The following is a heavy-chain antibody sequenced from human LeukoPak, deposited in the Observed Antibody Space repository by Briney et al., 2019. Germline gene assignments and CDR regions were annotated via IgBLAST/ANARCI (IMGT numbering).Heavy chain of an antibody. J-gene: IGHJ4*02. CDR3: AKGAGNFLEWLLYY. CDR1: GFTFSSYA. CDR2: ISGSGGST. V-gene: IGHV3-23*01. Sequence: PGGSLRLSCAASGFTFSSYAMSWVRQAAGKGLEWVSAISGSGGSTYYADSVKGRFTIPRDNSKNTLYLQMNSLRAEDTAVYYCAKGAGNFLEWLLYYWGQGTLVTVSS. D-gene: IGHD3-3*01.